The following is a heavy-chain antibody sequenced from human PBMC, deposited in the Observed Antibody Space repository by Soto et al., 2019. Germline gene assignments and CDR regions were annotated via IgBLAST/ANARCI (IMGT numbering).Heavy chain of an antibody. D-gene: IGHD1-1*01. CDR3: ARGRYGDY. J-gene: IGHJ4*02. Sequence: QVHLVQSGAEVKTPGASVKVSCKGSGYDFTTYGITWVRQAPGQGLEWMGWISAHNGNTNYAQKLQGRVSVTRDTSTSTAYMELRSLRSDDTAVYYCARGRYGDYWGQGALVTVSS. V-gene: IGHV1-18*01. CDR1: GYDFTTYG. CDR2: ISAHNGNT.